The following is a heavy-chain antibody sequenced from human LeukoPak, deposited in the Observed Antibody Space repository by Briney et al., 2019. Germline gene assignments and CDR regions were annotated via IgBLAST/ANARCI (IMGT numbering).Heavy chain of an antibody. CDR3: AKFASVAGGTNWFDA. J-gene: IGHJ5*02. CDR2: IHYSGST. D-gene: IGHD2-15*01. CDR1: GGSFSGYY. V-gene: IGHV4-59*08. Sequence: SETLSLTCAVYGGSFSGYYWSWIRQPPGKGLEWIAWIHYSGSTNYNPSLKSRVTISLDTSKNQFSLKLSSVTAADTAVYHCAKFASVAGGTNWFDAWGQGTLVTVSA.